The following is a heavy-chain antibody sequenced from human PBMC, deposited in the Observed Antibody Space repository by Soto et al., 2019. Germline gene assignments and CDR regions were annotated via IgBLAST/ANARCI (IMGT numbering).Heavy chain of an antibody. Sequence: EVQLVESGAGLVHPGRSLILACVSSGFTFDSYAMHWVRQAPGKGLEGVSGISWNSGSIGYEDSVKGRFPISRDKAQKYIYMEMKSLRVEDTAFYYCVKDIHEQWLVSHFEYWGQGALVTVSS. CDR1: GFTFDSYA. D-gene: IGHD6-19*01. J-gene: IGHJ4*02. V-gene: IGHV3-9*01. CDR3: VKDIHEQWLVSHFEY. CDR2: ISWNSGSI.